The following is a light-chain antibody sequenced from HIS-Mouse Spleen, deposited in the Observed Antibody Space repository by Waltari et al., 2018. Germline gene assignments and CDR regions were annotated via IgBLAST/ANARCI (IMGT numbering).Light chain of an antibody. CDR1: RGIHVGTYR. CDR2: YKSDSDK. Sequence: QAVLTQPSSLSASPGASASLTCTLRRGIHVGTYRIYGYQQKPGSPPQYLLRYKSDSDKQQGSGVPSRFSGSKDASANAGILLISGLQSEDEADYYCMIWHSSAWVFGGGTKLTVL. V-gene: IGLV5-45*03. CDR3: MIWHSSAWV. J-gene: IGLJ3*02.